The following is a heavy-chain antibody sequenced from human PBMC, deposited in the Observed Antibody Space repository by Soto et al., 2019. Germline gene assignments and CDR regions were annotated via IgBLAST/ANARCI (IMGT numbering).Heavy chain of an antibody. CDR2: INAGNGNT. J-gene: IGHJ4*02. CDR1: GYTFTSYA. V-gene: IGHV1-3*05. D-gene: IGHD2-21*02. Sequence: QVQLVQSGAEEKKPGASVKVSCKASGYTFTSYAMHWVRQAPGQRLEWMGWINAGNGNTKYSQKFQGRVTITRDTAANTPYMELSSLRSEDTAVYYCARSFVVVTDFDSWGQGTLVTVSS. CDR3: ARSFVVVTDFDS.